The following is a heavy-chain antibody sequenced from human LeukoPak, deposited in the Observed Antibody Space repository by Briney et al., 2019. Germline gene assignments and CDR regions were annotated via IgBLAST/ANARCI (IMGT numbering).Heavy chain of an antibody. Sequence: GGSLRLSCSASGFPFSSSAMHWVRQAPGQGLEYVSSISDSGGSTYYADSVKGRFTISSDNSKNTLYLQMSSLRAEDTAVYFCVRGYSFGPYGMDVWGQGTTVTVSS. V-gene: IGHV3-64D*09. CDR1: GFPFSSSA. J-gene: IGHJ6*02. D-gene: IGHD2-15*01. CDR2: ISDSGGST. CDR3: VRGYSFGPYGMDV.